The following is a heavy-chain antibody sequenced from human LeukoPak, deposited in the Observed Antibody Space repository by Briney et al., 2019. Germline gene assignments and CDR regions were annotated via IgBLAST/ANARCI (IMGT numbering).Heavy chain of an antibody. V-gene: IGHV1-2*02. J-gene: IGHJ4*02. Sequence: ASVKVSCKASGYTFTGYYMHWVRQAPGQGLEWMGWINPNSGGTNYAQKFQGRVTMTRDTSISTAYMEPSRLRSDDTAVYYCAREELRVLRFLEWLPGDYWGQGTLVTVSS. CDR1: GYTFTGYY. CDR2: INPNSGGT. D-gene: IGHD3-3*01. CDR3: AREELRVLRFLEWLPGDY.